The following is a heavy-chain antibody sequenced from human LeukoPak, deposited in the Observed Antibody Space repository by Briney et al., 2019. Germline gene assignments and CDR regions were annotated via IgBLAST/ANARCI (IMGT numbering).Heavy chain of an antibody. J-gene: IGHJ5*02. CDR3: ARDSAPGVGAGA. D-gene: IGHD1-26*01. CDR1: GGSISSYY. CDR2: IYTSGST. Sequence: SETLSLTCTVSGGSISSYYWSWIRQPAGRGLEWIGRIYTSGSTNYNPSLKSRVTMSVDTSKNQLSLKLTSVTAADTAVYYCARDSAPGVGAGAWGQGTLVTVSS. V-gene: IGHV4-4*07.